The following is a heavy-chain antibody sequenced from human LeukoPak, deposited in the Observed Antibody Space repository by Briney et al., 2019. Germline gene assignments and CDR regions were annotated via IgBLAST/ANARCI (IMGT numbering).Heavy chain of an antibody. Sequence: SETLSLACTVSGGSISSSSYYWSWIRQPPGKGPEWLGYIYDSGSTNYNPSLKSRVTISVDTSKNQFSLKLSSVTAADTAVYYCARGGFLDAFDIWGQGTMVTVSS. V-gene: IGHV4-61*01. D-gene: IGHD6-25*01. CDR2: IYDSGST. J-gene: IGHJ3*02. CDR1: GGSISSSSYY. CDR3: ARGGFLDAFDI.